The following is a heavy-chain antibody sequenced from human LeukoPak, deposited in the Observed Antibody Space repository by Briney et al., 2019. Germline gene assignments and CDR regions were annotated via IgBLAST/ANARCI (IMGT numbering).Heavy chain of an antibody. CDR2: ISSSGSTI. J-gene: IGHJ4*02. V-gene: IGHV3-11*04. CDR1: GFTFSDYY. Sequence: SGGSLRLSCAASGFTFSDYYMSWIRQATGKGLECVSYISSSGSTIYYADSVKGRFTLTRGNAKNSLDMQMTSLRAEDTAVYYGASRFWAAGRDYWGQGTLVTVSS. CDR3: ASRFWAAGRDY. D-gene: IGHD6-13*01.